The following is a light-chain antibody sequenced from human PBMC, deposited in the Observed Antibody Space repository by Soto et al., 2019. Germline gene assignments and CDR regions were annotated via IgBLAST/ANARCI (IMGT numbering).Light chain of an antibody. J-gene: IGLJ3*02. V-gene: IGLV1-40*01. Sequence: QSVLTQPPSVSGAPGQRVTISCTGSSSNIGAGYNVHWYQQVPGTAPKLLIYGDSNRPSGVPDRFSGSKSGTSASLAITGLQAEDEADYYCQSYDSSLSGWLFGGGTSSPS. CDR1: SSNIGAGYN. CDR2: GDS. CDR3: QSYDSSLSGWL.